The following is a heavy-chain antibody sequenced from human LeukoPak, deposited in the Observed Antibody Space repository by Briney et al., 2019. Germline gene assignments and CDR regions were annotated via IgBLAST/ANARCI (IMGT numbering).Heavy chain of an antibody. V-gene: IGHV3-7*05. CDR1: GFTFTSYW. D-gene: IGHD1-26*01. J-gene: IGHJ4*02. Sequence: GSLRLSCAASGFTFTSYWMSWVRQAPGKGLEWVANIKEDGSEKYYGDSVKGRFTISRDNAKNSVYLQMNSLRAEDTAVYYCAREVGSAARGRWGQGTLVIVSS. CDR2: IKEDGSEK. CDR3: AREVGSAARGR.